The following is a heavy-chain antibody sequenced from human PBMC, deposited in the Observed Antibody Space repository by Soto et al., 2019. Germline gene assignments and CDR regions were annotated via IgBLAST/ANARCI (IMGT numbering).Heavy chain of an antibody. CDR2: IYHSGST. CDR3: ARANCSGGSCYSVEGAFDI. V-gene: IGHV4-30-2*01. D-gene: IGHD2-15*01. Sequence: QLQLQESGSGLVKPSQTLSLTCAVSGGSISSGGYSWSWIRQPPGKGLEWIGYIYHSGSTYYNPSLKSRVTISVDRSKNQFSLKLSSVTAADTAVYYCARANCSGGSCYSVEGAFDIWGQGTMVTVSS. CDR1: GGSISSGGYS. J-gene: IGHJ3*02.